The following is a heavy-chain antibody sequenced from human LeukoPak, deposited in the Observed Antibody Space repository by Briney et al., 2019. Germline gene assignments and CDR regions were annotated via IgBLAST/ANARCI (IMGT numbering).Heavy chain of an antibody. D-gene: IGHD3-16*01. CDR2: IYYSGST. Sequence: SETLSLTCTVSGGSISSYYWSWIRQPPGKGLEWIGYIYYSGSTNYNPSLKSRVTISVDTTKNQFSLKLSSVTAADTAVYSCARHKGVLATNWFDPWGQGTLVTVSS. J-gene: IGHJ5*02. CDR3: ARHKGVLATNWFDP. V-gene: IGHV4-59*08. CDR1: GGSISSYY.